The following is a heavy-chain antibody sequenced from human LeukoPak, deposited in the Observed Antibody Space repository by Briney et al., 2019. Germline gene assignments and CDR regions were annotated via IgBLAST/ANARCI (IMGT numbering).Heavy chain of an antibody. J-gene: IGHJ6*03. V-gene: IGHV1-46*03. CDR3: ARDPQYYDFWSGYYNYYMDV. Sequence: ASVKVSCKASGYTFTSYYMHWVRQAPGQGLEWMGIINPSGGSTSYAQKFQGRVTMTRDTSTSTDYMELSSLRSEDTAVYYCARDPQYYDFWSGYYNYYMDVWGKGTTVTVSS. CDR1: GYTFTSYY. CDR2: INPSGGST. D-gene: IGHD3-3*01.